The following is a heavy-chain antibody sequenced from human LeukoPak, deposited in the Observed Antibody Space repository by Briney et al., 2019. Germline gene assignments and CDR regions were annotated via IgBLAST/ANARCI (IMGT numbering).Heavy chain of an antibody. CDR3: ARHLITSYYYMDV. V-gene: IGHV4-38-2*02. CDR2: VYSSGTT. D-gene: IGHD1-20*01. J-gene: IGHJ6*03. CDR1: GYSIRSGYY. Sequence: PSETLSLTFSVSGYSIRSGYYWGWIRQPPGKRLEWVGSVYSSGTTYYNPTLKPRVTISVDTSKNQFSLKLNSVTAADTAVYFCARHLITSYYYMDVWGKGTTVTVSS.